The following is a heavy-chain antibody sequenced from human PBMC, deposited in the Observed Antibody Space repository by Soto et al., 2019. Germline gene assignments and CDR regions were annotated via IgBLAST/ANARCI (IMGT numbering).Heavy chain of an antibody. J-gene: IGHJ5*02. CDR2: INYSGST. D-gene: IGHD3-10*01. CDR1: GGSISSGGYY. V-gene: IGHV4-31*03. Sequence: QVQLQESGPGLVKPSQTLSLTCTVSGGSISSGGYYWSWIRQHPGKGVEWIGYINYSGSTYYNPSHKSRVAISVEASKNASSPQLRAVPAADTAVYYRVRAGVIIWFDHWGPGTLVT. CDR3: VRAGVIIWFDH.